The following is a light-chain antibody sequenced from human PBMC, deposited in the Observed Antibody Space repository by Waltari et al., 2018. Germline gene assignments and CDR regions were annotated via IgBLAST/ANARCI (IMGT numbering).Light chain of an antibody. CDR2: GAS. CDR1: QSVRTN. Sequence: VLTQSPATLSVSPGERATLPCRASQSVRTNLAWYQQKPGQAPRLLSYGASTRATGIPARFSGSGSGTEFTLTINSMQSEDFAVYYCQQYKNWPPDTFGQGTKLEI. V-gene: IGKV3-15*01. CDR3: QQYKNWPPDT. J-gene: IGKJ2*01.